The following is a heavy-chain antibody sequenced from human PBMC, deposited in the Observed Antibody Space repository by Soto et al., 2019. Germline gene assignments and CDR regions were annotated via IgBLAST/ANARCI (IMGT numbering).Heavy chain of an antibody. CDR1: GGTFSRYA. J-gene: IGHJ6*02. CDR3: AREGSSVWPLYYYGMDV. D-gene: IGHD6-19*01. CDR2: IIPIFGTA. V-gene: IGHV1-69*13. Sequence: GASVPVSCKTSGGTFSRYAISWVRQAHGQGLEWMGGIIPIFGTANYAQKFQGRVTITADESTSTAYMELSSLRSEDTAVYYCAREGSSVWPLYYYGMDVWGQGTTVTVSS.